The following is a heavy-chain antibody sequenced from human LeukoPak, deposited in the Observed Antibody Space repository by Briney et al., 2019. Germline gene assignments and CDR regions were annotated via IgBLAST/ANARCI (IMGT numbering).Heavy chain of an antibody. CDR1: GGSISSGDYY. CDR2: IYYSGST. CDR3: ARIPSTTVTTRVVDY. Sequence: PSETLSLTCTVSGGSISSGDYYWSWIRQPPGKGLEWIGYIYYSGSTYYNPSLKSRVTISVDTSKNQFSLKLSSVTAADTAVYYCARIPSTTVTTRVVDYWGQGTLVTVSS. D-gene: IGHD4-17*01. J-gene: IGHJ4*02. V-gene: IGHV4-30-4*01.